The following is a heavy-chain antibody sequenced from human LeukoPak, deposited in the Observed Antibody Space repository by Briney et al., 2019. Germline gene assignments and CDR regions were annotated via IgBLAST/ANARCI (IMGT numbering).Heavy chain of an antibody. J-gene: IGHJ4*02. CDR2: VSSTSFHI. CDR3: ARELGYTYGYPLGY. Sequence: GGSLRLSCAASGFTFSTYAMNWVRQAPGKGLEWVSSVSSTSFHIYYADSVRGRFTISRDNAKNSLYLQMNILRDEDSAIYYCARELGYTYGYPLGYRGQGILVTVSS. D-gene: IGHD5-18*01. V-gene: IGHV3-21*04. CDR1: GFTFSTYA.